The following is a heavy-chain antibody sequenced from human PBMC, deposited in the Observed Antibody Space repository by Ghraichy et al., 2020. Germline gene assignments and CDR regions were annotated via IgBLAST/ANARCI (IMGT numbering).Heavy chain of an antibody. J-gene: IGHJ4*02. CDR2: ISGSGGST. D-gene: IGHD3-10*01. CDR3: ARDPRGFDY. V-gene: IGHV3-23*01. Sequence: GGSPRLSCAASGFTFSNYAMSWVRQAPGKGLEWVSAISGSGGSTYYADSVKGRFTISRDNSKNTLYLQMHSLRVEDTAIYYCARDPRGFDYWGQGTLVTVSS. CDR1: GFTFSNYA.